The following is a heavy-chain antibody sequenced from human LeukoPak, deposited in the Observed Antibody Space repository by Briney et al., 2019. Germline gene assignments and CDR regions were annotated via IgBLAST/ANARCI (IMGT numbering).Heavy chain of an antibody. CDR2: IYYSGST. J-gene: IGHJ6*02. Sequence: PSETLSLTCTVSGGSISSYYWSWIRQPPGKGLEWIGYIYYSGSTNYNPSLKSRVTISVDTSKNQFSLKLSSVTAADTAVYYWARFYGDYPFYYYYYYGMDVWGQGTTVTVSS. V-gene: IGHV4-59*01. CDR3: ARFYGDYPFYYYYYYGMDV. CDR1: GGSISSYY. D-gene: IGHD4-17*01.